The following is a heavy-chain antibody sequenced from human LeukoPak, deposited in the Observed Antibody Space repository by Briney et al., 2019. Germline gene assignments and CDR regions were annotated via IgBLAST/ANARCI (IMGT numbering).Heavy chain of an antibody. CDR3: ARDQTAARLYLGYYYGMDV. V-gene: IGHV3-48*01. Sequence: GGSLRLSCAASGFTFSSYSVNWVRQAPGKGLEWVSYISSSSSTIYYADSVKGRFTISRDNAKNSLYLQMNSLRAEDTAVYYCARDQTAARLYLGYYYGMDVWGQGTTVTVSS. CDR2: ISSSSSTI. J-gene: IGHJ6*02. CDR1: GFTFSSYS. D-gene: IGHD6-6*01.